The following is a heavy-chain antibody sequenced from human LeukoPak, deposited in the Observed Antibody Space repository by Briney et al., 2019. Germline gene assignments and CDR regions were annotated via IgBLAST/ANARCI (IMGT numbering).Heavy chain of an antibody. CDR3: ARDGYCSGGSYYGYFDY. CDR2: ISYDGSNK. J-gene: IGHJ4*02. D-gene: IGHD2-15*01. V-gene: IGHV3-30*04. CDR1: GFTFSSYA. Sequence: GGSLRLSCAASGFTFSSYAMHWVRQAPGKGLEWVAAISYDGSNKYYADSVKGRFTISRDNSKNTLYLQMNSLRAEDTAVYYCARDGYCSGGSYYGYFDYWGQATLVTVSS.